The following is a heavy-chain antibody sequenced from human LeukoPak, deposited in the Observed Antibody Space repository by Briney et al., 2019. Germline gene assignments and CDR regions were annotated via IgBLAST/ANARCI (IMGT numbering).Heavy chain of an antibody. Sequence: SETLSLTCTVSGDYINNYYWSWIRQPAGKGLEWIGRIFTSGSTNYNPSLKSRVTMSVDTSKNQLSLKLRSVTAADTAVYYCARDGIFYYMDVWGKGTTVTISS. CDR2: IFTSGST. V-gene: IGHV4-4*07. J-gene: IGHJ6*03. CDR1: GDYINNYY. D-gene: IGHD2-15*01. CDR3: ARDGIFYYMDV.